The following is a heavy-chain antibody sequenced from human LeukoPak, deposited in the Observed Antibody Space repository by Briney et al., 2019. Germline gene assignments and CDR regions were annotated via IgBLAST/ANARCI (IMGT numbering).Heavy chain of an antibody. CDR2: INPNSGGT. CDR1: GYTFTGYY. J-gene: IGHJ4*02. Sequence: ASVKASCKASGYTFTGYYMHWVRQAPGQGLEWMGWINPNSGGTNYAQKFQGRVTMTRDTSISTAYMELSRLRSDDTAVYYCARRHYYDSSGYSDYWGQGILVTVSS. CDR3: ARRHYYDSSGYSDY. V-gene: IGHV1-2*02. D-gene: IGHD3-22*01.